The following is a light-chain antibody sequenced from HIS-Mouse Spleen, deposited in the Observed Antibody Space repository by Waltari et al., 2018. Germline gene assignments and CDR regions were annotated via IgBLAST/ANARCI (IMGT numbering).Light chain of an antibody. J-gene: IGLJ3*02. Sequence: QSALTQPASVSGSPGQSITISCTGTRSDVGGYNYVSWYQQHPGKAPQLRIYEVSNRPSGVSNRFSGSKSGNTASLTISGLQAEDEADYYCSSYTSSSTRVFGGGTKLTVL. CDR2: EVS. CDR1: RSDVGGYNY. CDR3: SSYTSSSTRV. V-gene: IGLV2-14*01.